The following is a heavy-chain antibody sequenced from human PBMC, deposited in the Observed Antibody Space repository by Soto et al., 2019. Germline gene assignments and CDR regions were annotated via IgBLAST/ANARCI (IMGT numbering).Heavy chain of an antibody. CDR3: ASPRIYDFWSGSPSDY. D-gene: IGHD3-3*01. Sequence: CGSMRLSCAASGFTVSSYWMSWVRQAPGKGLEWVANIKQDGSEKYYVDSVKGRFTISRDNAKNSLYLQMNSLRAEDTAVYYCASPRIYDFWSGSPSDYWGQGTLVTVSS. V-gene: IGHV3-7*01. J-gene: IGHJ4*02. CDR2: IKQDGSEK. CDR1: GFTVSSYW.